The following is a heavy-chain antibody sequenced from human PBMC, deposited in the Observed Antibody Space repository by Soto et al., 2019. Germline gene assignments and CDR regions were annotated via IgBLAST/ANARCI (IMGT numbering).Heavy chain of an antibody. Sequence: GGSLRLSCAASGFTFSSSGMHWVRQAPGKGLEWVAVTSFDGSSGYYADSVKSRLTITKDTSKNQVVLTMTNMDPVDTATYYCAHSRCGGDCLQSYSSHYYYGMDVWGQGTTVTV. J-gene: IGHJ6*02. CDR1: GFTFSSSG. D-gene: IGHD2-21*02. CDR3: AHSRCGGDCLQSYSSHYYYGMDV. V-gene: IGHV3-30*03. CDR2: TSFDGSSG.